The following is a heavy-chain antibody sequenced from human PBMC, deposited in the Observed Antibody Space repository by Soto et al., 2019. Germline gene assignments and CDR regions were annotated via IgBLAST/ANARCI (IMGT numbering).Heavy chain of an antibody. CDR3: ARVRGTRPAAIPGASFDY. J-gene: IGHJ4*02. CDR2: IYTSGST. V-gene: IGHV4-4*07. D-gene: IGHD2-2*02. CDR1: GGSISSYY. Sequence: SETLSLTCTVSGGSISSYYWSWIRQPAGKGLEWIGRIYTSGSTNYNPSLKSRVTMSVDTSKNQFSLKLSSVTAADTAVYSCARVRGTRPAAIPGASFDYWGQGTLVTVSS.